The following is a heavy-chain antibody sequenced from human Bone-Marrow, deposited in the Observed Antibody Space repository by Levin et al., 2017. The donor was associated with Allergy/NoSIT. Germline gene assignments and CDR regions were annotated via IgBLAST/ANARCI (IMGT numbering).Heavy chain of an antibody. V-gene: IGHV3-66*01. Sequence: PGGSLRLSCAVPGFTVNSNYMSWVRQAPGKGLEWVSITYGNIGTYYAGSVQGRFTVSRDSSNNTIYLQMDSLRAEDSAVYYCARESTQGIYAMDVWGQVTTLTVSS. CDR2: TYGNIGT. CDR3: ARESTQGIYAMDV. J-gene: IGHJ6*02. CDR1: GFTVNSNY.